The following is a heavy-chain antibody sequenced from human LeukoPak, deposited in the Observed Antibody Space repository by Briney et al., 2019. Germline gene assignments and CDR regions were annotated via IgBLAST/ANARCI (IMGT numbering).Heavy chain of an antibody. D-gene: IGHD5-18*01. CDR1: GFTFSSYG. CDR3: AKERNTAMVTSPVDY. CDR2: ISYDGSNK. J-gene: IGHJ4*02. Sequence: SGGSLRLSCAASGFTFSSYGMHWVRQAPGKGLEWVAVISYDGSNKYYADSVKGRFTISRDNSKNTLYLQMNSLRAEDTAVYYCAKERNTAMVTSPVDYWGQGTLVTVSS. V-gene: IGHV3-30*18.